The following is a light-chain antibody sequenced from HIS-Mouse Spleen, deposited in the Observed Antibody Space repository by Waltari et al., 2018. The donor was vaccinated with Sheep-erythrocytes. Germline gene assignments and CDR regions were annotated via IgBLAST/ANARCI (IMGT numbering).Light chain of an antibody. CDR2: DAC. CDR3: QQFNSYPHGYT. V-gene: IGKV1-13*02. J-gene: IGKJ2*01. Sequence: AIQLTQSPSSLSASVGDRVTITCRASQGISSALAWYQQKPGKAPNLLIYDACSLESGVPSRFSGSGSGTDFTLTISSLQPEDFATYYCQQFNSYPHGYTFGQGTKLEIK. CDR1: QGISSA.